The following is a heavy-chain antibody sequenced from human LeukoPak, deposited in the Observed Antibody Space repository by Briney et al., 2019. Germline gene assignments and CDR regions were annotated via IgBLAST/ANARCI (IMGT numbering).Heavy chain of an antibody. V-gene: IGHV3-48*01. D-gene: IGHD1-1*01. CDR2: IGIDSGNT. J-gene: IGHJ4*02. CDR1: GFPFIEYS. CDR3: ARDHNSAFDN. Sequence: GGSLRLSCTASGFPFIEYSMNWVRQAPGKELEWISYIGIDSGNTKYADSVRGRFPISADKAKNSLYLQMTSLRVEDPAVYYCARDHNSAFDNWGQGTLVSVSS.